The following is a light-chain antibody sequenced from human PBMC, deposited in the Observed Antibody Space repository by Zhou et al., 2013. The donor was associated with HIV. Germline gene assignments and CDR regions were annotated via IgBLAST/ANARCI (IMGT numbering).Light chain of an antibody. CDR3: QQYDDLPIT. CDR1: QDISKY. J-gene: IGKJ5*01. CDR2: DAS. V-gene: IGKV1-33*01. Sequence: DIQMTQSPSSLSASVGDRVTITCQASQDISKYLNWYQQKPGKAPKLLIYDASNLEKGVPSRFSGSGSGTDFAFTFTSLQPEDIATYYCQQYDDLPITFGQGTRLEIK.